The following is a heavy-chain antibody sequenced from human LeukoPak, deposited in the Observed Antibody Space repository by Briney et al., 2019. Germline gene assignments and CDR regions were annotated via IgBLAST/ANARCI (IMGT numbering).Heavy chain of an antibody. J-gene: IGHJ3*02. CDR3: AREYRSSIDAFDI. CDR1: GGTFSSYA. D-gene: IGHD6-13*01. V-gene: IGHV1-69*05. Sequence: GAPVKVSCKASGGTFSSYAISWVRQAPGQGLEWMGGIIPIFGTANYAQKFQGRVTITTDESTSTAYMELSSLRSEDTAVYYCAREYRSSIDAFDIWGQGTMVTVSS. CDR2: IIPIFGTA.